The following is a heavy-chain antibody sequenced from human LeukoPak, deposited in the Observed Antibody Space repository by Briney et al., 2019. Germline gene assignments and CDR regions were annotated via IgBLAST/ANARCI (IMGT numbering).Heavy chain of an antibody. CDR3: ARDHMSF. D-gene: IGHD3-10*01. V-gene: IGHV3-48*03. J-gene: IGHJ4*02. CDR2: ISHIGSAI. CDR1: GFGFGAYE. Sequence: GGSLRLSCEVSGFGFGAYEMNWVRQAPGKGLEWVSLISHIGSAINYADSVKGRFVISRDNAKNSLFLQMSSLRVEDTATYYCARDHMSFWGQGTLVTVSS.